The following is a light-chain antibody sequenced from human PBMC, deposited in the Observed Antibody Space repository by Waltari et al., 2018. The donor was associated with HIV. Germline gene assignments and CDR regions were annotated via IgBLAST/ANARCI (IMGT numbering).Light chain of an antibody. CDR1: TPQPRRTT. Sequence: TQPPSHSRTPGRRLTIPRSANTPQPRRTTQLLCRQAPGAAPSLVVYRNVQRPSGVVDRFSGSRSGASASLVIGGLRVEDEADYYCASWDDGLSGHVFGGGTTVSV. CDR2: RNV. CDR3: ASWDDGLSGHV. J-gene: IGLJ1*01. V-gene: IGLV1-47*01.